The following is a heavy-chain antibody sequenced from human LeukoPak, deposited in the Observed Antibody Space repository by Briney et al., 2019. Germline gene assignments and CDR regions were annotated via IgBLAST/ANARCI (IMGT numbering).Heavy chain of an antibody. V-gene: IGHV1-8*01. CDR1: GYTFTSYD. CDR3: ARDTYYYDSSGYADY. CDR2: MSPSSGNT. D-gene: IGHD3-22*01. J-gene: IGHJ4*02. Sequence: ASVKVSCKASGYTFTSYDINWVRQATGHGLEWMGWMSPSSGNTVYAQKFQGRVTMTTDTSTSTAYMELRSLRSDDTAVYYCARDTYYYDSSGYADYWGQGTLVTVSS.